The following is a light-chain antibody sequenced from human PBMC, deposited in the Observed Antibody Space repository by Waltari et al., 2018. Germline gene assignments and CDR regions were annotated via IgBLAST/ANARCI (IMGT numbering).Light chain of an antibody. CDR1: SSDVGGYNY. V-gene: IGLV2-14*03. J-gene: IGLJ1*01. Sequence: QSALTQPASVSGSPGQSITIPCTGTSSDVGGYNYVSWYQQHPGKAPKLMIYDVSNRPSGVSNRFSGSKSGNTASLTISGLQAEDEADYYCSSYTSSSGVFGTGTKVTVL. CDR3: SSYTSSSGV. CDR2: DVS.